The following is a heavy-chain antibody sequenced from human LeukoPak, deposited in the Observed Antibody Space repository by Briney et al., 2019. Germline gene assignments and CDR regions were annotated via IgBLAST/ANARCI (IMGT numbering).Heavy chain of an antibody. V-gene: IGHV4-59*01. CDR1: GGSISSYY. CDR3: ARGVYYDFWSDIPFGMDV. J-gene: IGHJ6*02. D-gene: IGHD3-3*01. CDR2: IYYSGST. Sequence: SETLSLTCTVSGGSISSYYWSWIRQPPGKGLEWIGYIYYSGSTNYNPSLKSRVTISVDTSKNQFSLKLSSVTAADTAVYYCARGVYYDFWSDIPFGMDVWGQGTTVTVSS.